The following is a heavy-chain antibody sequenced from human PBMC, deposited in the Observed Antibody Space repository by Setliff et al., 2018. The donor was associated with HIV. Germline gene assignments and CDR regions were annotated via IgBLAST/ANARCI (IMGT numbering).Heavy chain of an antibody. CDR3: ARSHYDSRGYYYRGDALDI. CDR2: IKQDGTDK. Sequence: QTGGSLRLSCAASGFTFSDYWMCWVRQAPGKGLEWVANIKQDGTDKYYVDYVRVRFTISRDNARSSLYLQMNSLRAEDTAVYYCARSHYDSRGYYYRGDALDIWGLGTMVTVSS. CDR1: GFTFSDYW. V-gene: IGHV3-7*01. D-gene: IGHD3-22*01. J-gene: IGHJ3*02.